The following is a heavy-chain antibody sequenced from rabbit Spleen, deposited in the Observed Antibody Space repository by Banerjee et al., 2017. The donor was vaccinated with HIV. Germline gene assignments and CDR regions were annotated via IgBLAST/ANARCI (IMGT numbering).Heavy chain of an antibody. CDR3: ARVGSAFGP. D-gene: IGHD4-2*01. CDR2: IDVSDGST. J-gene: IGHJ2*01. CDR1: GFDFSGNYY. V-gene: IGHV1S40*01. Sequence: QSLEESGGGLVKPGASLTLTCKASGFDFSGNYYMCWVRQAPGKGLEWIACIDVSDGSTHYASWVNGRFTIAKTSSTTVTLQMPSLTAADTATYFCARVGSAFGPWGQGTLVTVS.